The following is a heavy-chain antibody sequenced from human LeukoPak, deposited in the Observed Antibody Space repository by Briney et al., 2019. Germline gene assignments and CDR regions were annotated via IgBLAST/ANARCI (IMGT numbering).Heavy chain of an antibody. CDR2: FCGSGGSK. D-gene: IGHD5-12*01. CDR1: GFTFSSYA. V-gene: IGHV3-23*01. J-gene: IGHJ4*02. Sequence: GGSLGLSCAASGFTFSSYAMSWVRQAPGKGLEWVSAFCGSGGSKYYADSVKGRFTISRKNPKKPLSLQMHSPRDEDTAVYYCAKDRSGYEGGGFDYWGQGTLVTVSS. CDR3: AKDRSGYEGGGFDY.